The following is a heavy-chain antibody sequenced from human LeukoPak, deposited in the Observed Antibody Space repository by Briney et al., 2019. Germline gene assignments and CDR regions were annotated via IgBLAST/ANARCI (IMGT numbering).Heavy chain of an antibody. V-gene: IGHV3-30-3*02. J-gene: IGHJ4*02. Sequence: GGSLRLSCAASGFTFSSYAMHWVRQAPGKGLEWVAVISYDGSNKYYADSVKGRFTISRDNSKNTLYLQMNSLRAEDTAVYYCAKCRDSSGWYGDYWGQGTLVTVSS. D-gene: IGHD6-19*01. CDR3: AKCRDSSGWYGDY. CDR1: GFTFSSYA. CDR2: ISYDGSNK.